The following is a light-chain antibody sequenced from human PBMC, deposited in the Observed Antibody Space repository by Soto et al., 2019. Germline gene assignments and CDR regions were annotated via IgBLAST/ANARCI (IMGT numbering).Light chain of an antibody. J-gene: IGKJ4*01. CDR3: QQYNNWPLT. V-gene: IGKV3-15*01. CDR2: ATS. CDR1: QSVSSY. Sequence: EIVLTQSPAILSLSPGERATLSCRASQSVSSYLAWYQQKPGQAPRLLIFATSTRATGIPARFSGSGSGTEFTLTISSLQSEDFAVYYCQQYNNWPLTFGGGTKVDIK.